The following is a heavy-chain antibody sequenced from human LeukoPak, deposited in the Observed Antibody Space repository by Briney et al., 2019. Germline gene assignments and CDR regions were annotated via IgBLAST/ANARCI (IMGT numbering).Heavy chain of an antibody. Sequence: SETLSLTCAVSGGSFSGFYWTWIRQSPGKGLERIGESWHTGSTNYNPSLKSRVTISVATSKNQFSLRLRSVTAADTAVYYCARTLSGSGDYVSRHFYYGVDVWGQGTTVTVSS. D-gene: IGHD4-17*01. J-gene: IGHJ6*02. CDR2: SWHTGST. CDR1: GGSFSGFY. CDR3: ARTLSGSGDYVSRHFYYGVDV. V-gene: IGHV4-34*01.